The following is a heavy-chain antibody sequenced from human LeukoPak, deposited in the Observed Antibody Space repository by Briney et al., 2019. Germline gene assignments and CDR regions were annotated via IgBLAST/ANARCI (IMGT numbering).Heavy chain of an antibody. V-gene: IGHV3-11*01. CDR1: GFTFSDFY. J-gene: IGHJ6*02. CDR3: ARERGSSSSLWYYYYYGMDV. Sequence: GGSLRLSCAASGFTFSDFYMSWIRQAPGKGLEWVSYIISSGTTIYYADSVKGRFTISRDNAKNSLYLQMNSLRAEDTAVYYCARERGSSSSLWYYYYYGMDVWGQGTTVTVSS. D-gene: IGHD6-6*01. CDR2: IISSGTTI.